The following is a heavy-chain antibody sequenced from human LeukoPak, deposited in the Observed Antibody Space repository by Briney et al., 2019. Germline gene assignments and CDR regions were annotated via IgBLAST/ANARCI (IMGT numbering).Heavy chain of an antibody. CDR1: GFTFSSYS. CDR2: ISSSSSYI. J-gene: IGHJ4*02. D-gene: IGHD6-13*01. Sequence: GGSLRLSCAASGFTFSSYSMNWVRQAPGKGLEWVSSISSSSSYIYYADSVKGRFTISRDSAKNSLYLQMSSLRAEDTAVYYCARAPSSSWVDYWGQGTLVTVSS. V-gene: IGHV3-21*01. CDR3: ARAPSSSWVDY.